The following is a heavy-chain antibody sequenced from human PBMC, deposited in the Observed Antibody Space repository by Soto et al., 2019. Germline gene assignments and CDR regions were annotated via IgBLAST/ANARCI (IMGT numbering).Heavy chain of an antibody. Sequence: GGSLRLSCAASGFTFSSYSMNWVRQAPGKGLEWVSSISSSSSYIYYADSVKGRFTISRDNAKNSLYLQMNSLRTEDTAVYYCATQSPITFGGVIGNDYWGQGTLVTVSS. CDR2: ISSSSSYI. V-gene: IGHV3-21*01. J-gene: IGHJ4*02. D-gene: IGHD3-16*02. CDR3: ATQSPITFGGVIGNDY. CDR1: GFTFSSYS.